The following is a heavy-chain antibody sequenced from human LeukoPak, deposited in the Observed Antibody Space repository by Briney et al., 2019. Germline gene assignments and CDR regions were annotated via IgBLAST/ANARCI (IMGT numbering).Heavy chain of an antibody. J-gene: IGHJ6*02. CDR3: ARGRPVVVAATNRTQYGMDV. D-gene: IGHD2-15*01. CDR2: IIPIFGTA. V-gene: IGHV1-69*01. CDR1: GGTFSSYA. Sequence: GSSVKVSCKASGGTFSSYAISWVRQAPGQGLGWMGGIIPIFGTANYAQKFQGRVTITADESTSTAYMELSSLRSEDTAVYYCARGRPVVVAATNRTQYGMDVWGQGTTVTVSS.